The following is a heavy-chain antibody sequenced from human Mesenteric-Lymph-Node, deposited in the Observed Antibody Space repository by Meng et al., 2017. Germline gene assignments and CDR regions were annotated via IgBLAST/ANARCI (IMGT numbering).Heavy chain of an antibody. CDR1: GFTFSSYW. CDR2: IKQDGSEK. Sequence: GESLKISCAASGFTFSSYWMSWVRQAPGKGLEWVANIKQDGSEKYYVDSVKGRFTISRDNAKNSLYLQMNSLRAEDTAVYYCARSPDLRGSYDSSGYYYYWGQGTLVTVSS. V-gene: IGHV3-7*03. CDR3: ARSPDLRGSYDSSGYYYY. D-gene: IGHD3-22*01. J-gene: IGHJ4*02.